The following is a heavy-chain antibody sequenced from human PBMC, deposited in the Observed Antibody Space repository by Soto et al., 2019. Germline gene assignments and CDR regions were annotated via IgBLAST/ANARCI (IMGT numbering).Heavy chain of an antibody. Sequence: GGSLRLSCAASGFTFDDYAMHWVRQAPGKGLEWVSGISWNSGSIGYADSVKGRFTISRDNAKNSLYLQMNSLRAEDTALYYCAKDPYYYYGMDVRGKGTTVTVSS. J-gene: IGHJ6*04. CDR3: AKDPYYYYGMDV. CDR2: ISWNSGSI. V-gene: IGHV3-9*01. CDR1: GFTFDDYA.